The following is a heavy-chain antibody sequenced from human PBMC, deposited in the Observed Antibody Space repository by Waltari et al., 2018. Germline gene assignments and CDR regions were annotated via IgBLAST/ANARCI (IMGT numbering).Heavy chain of an antibody. Sequence: EVQLLESGGGLVQPGGSLRLSCAASGFTFRSNARTWVRQAPGKGLEWVSSISGAGGTTYYADSVKGRFSISRDNSKNTLYLEMNSLRAEDTAVYYCARTTHFDDWGQGTLVTVSS. D-gene: IGHD4-17*01. CDR3: ARTTHFDD. CDR2: ISGAGGTT. CDR1: GFTFRSNA. J-gene: IGHJ4*02. V-gene: IGHV3-23*01.